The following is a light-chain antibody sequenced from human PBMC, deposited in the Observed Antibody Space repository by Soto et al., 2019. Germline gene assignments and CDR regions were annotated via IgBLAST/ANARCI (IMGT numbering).Light chain of an antibody. CDR3: AAWDDRLNGYV. CDR2: SND. Sequence: QSALTQPPSASGTPGQRVTISCSGGTSNIESNTVTWYQQLPGTAPKLVIYSNDDRPSGVPDRFSGSTSGTSASLAISGLQSDDEADYFCAAWDDRLNGYVFGGGTKVTVL. J-gene: IGLJ1*01. CDR1: TSNIESNT. V-gene: IGLV1-44*01.